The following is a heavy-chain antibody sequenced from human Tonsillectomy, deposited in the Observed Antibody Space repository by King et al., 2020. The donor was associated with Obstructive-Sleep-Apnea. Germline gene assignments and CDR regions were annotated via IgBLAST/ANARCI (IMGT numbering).Heavy chain of an antibody. J-gene: IGHJ4*02. CDR3: ARDAFGELSLDY. CDR1: GFTFSSYS. CDR2: ISSSSSYI. V-gene: IGHV3-21*01. Sequence: VQLVESGGGLGKPGGSLRLSCAASGFTFSSYSMNWVRQAPGKGLEWVSSISSSSSYIYYADSVKGRFTISRDNAKNSLYLQMNSLRAEDTAVYYCARDAFGELSLDYWGQGTLVTVSS. D-gene: IGHD3-10*01.